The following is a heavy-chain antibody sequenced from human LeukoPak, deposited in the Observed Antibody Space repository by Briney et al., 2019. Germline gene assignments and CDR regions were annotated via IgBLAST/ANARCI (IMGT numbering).Heavy chain of an antibody. CDR3: ARSSSPASGWLVHRYYFDY. CDR1: GYTFTSYG. CDR2: ISAYNGNT. D-gene: IGHD6-19*01. Sequence: VASVKVSCKASGYTFTSYGISWVRQAPGQGLEWMGWISAYNGNTNYAQKLQGRVTMTTDTSNSTAYMALRSLRSDDTAVYYCARSSSPASGWLVHRYYFDYWGQGALITVSS. J-gene: IGHJ4*02. V-gene: IGHV1-18*01.